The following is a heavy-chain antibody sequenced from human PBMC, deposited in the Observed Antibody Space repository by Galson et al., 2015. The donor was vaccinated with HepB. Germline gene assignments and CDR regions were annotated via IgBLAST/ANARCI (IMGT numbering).Heavy chain of an antibody. CDR3: ARVIRRVTWGEAFEI. V-gene: IGHV1-46*03. D-gene: IGHD3-10*01. CDR2: INPSGGST. J-gene: IGHJ3*02. Sequence: SVKVSCKASGYTFTSYYIHWVRQAPGQGLEWMGTINPSGGSTNYAQKFQDRVTMTRDTSTSTVHMELSSLRSEDTAVYHCARVIRRVTWGEAFEIWGQGTMVTVSS. CDR1: GYTFTSYY.